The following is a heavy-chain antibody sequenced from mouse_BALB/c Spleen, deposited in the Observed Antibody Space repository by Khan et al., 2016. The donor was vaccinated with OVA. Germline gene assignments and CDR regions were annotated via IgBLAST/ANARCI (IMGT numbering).Heavy chain of an antibody. V-gene: IGHV1-54*01. CDR1: GYAFTSYL. CDR3: ARSQLGLRFDY. J-gene: IGHJ2*01. D-gene: IGHD3-1*01. Sequence: QVQLKESGAELVGPGTSVKVSCKASGYAFTSYLIEWVNQRPGQGLEWIGLINPGNGITNYNEKFRGKATLTADKSSPTAYMQFSSLTSDDSAVYFCARSQLGLRFDYWGQGTTLTVSS. CDR2: INPGNGIT.